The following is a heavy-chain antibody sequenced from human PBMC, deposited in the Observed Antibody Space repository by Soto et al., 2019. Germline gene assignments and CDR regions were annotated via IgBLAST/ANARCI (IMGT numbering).Heavy chain of an antibody. CDR1: GFTISGKKY. CDR3: ATWHELEHAYDV. CDR2: LYDIDGS. J-gene: IGHJ3*01. V-gene: IGHV3-53*01. Sequence: DVQLVESGGGLIQPGESLRLSCGAFGFTISGKKYVAWVRQAPGTGLEWVSALYDIDGSFYADSVKGRFTTSSDSSKTTVYLQLNDLRPDDTVVYYCATWHELEHAYDVWGLGTTVTVAA. D-gene: IGHD1-1*01.